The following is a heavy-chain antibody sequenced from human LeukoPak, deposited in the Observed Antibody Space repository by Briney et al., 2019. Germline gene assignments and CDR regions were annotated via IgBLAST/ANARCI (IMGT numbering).Heavy chain of an antibody. J-gene: IGHJ4*02. Sequence: GRSLRLSCAVSGFTFDDYAMHWVRQVPGKGLKWVSGINWNSDSIGYADSVKGRFTTSRDNAKNSLYLQMNSLRAEDTAVYYCARGDGYNSYYFDYWGQGTLVTVSS. CDR2: INWNSDSI. CDR1: GFTFDDYA. V-gene: IGHV3-9*01. D-gene: IGHD5-24*01. CDR3: ARGDGYNSYYFDY.